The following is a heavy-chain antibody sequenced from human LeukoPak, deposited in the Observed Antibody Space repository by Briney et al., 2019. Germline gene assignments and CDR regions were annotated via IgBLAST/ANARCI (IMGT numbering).Heavy chain of an antibody. V-gene: IGHV1-8*01. D-gene: IGHD1-1*01. CDR1: GYTFTSYD. CDR2: MNPNSGNT. Sequence: ASVKVSCKASGYTFTSYDFNWVRQATGQGLEWMGWMNPNSGNTGYAQKFQGRITMTRNTSISTAYMELSSLRSEDTAVYYCATHGRTTPFDYWGQGTLVTVSS. CDR3: ATHGRTTPFDY. J-gene: IGHJ4*02.